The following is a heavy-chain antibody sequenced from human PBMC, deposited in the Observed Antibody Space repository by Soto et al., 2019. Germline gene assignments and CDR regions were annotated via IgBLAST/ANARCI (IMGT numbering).Heavy chain of an antibody. V-gene: IGHV3-33*01. CDR1: GFTFSNYD. Sequence: PGGSLRLSCAASGFTFSNYDMHWVRQAPGKGLEWVAVMWYDGSNTYYADSVKGRFTISRDNSKNSLYLQMNSLRAEDTAVYYCARDSDLDYWGQGTLVTVSS. CDR3: ARDSDLDY. J-gene: IGHJ4*02. CDR2: MWYDGSNT.